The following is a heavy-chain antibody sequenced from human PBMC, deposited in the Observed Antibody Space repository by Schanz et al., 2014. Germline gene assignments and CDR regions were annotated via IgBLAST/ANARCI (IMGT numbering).Heavy chain of an antibody. CDR1: GFSVGNKY. CDR3: GRAGTGMAGWYFEL. J-gene: IGHJ2*01. V-gene: IGHV3-64D*06. Sequence: EVQLVESGGGLVQPGGSLRLSCAASGFSVGNKYMNWVRQAPGKGLEYISAISNNGDSTYYADSVKGRFTISRDNSKNTLFLQMSSLRVDDMAVYYCGRAGTGMAGWYFELWGHGTLVTVSS. CDR2: ISNNGDST. D-gene: IGHD5-18*01.